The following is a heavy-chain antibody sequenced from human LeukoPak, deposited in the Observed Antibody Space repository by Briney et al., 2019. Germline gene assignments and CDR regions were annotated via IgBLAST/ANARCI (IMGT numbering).Heavy chain of an antibody. CDR3: ARDRQGGYGFDY. CDR1: GFTFSTYE. V-gene: IGHV3-48*03. D-gene: IGHD5-12*01. J-gene: IGHJ4*02. Sequence: GGSLRLSCAGPGFTFSTYEINWVRQAPGKGLEWVSYISASGNTIYYADSVKGRFTISRDDAKDSVYLQMNSLRAEDTAVYYCARDRQGGYGFDYWGQGTLVTVSS. CDR2: ISASGNTI.